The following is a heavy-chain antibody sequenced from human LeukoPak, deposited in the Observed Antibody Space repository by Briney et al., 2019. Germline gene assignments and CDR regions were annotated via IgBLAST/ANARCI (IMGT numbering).Heavy chain of an antibody. CDR2: ILYDGSNK. J-gene: IGHJ4*02. V-gene: IGHV3-30-3*01. Sequence: GGSLRLSCAASGFTFSSYAMHWVRQVPGKGLEWVAFILYDGSNKYYADSVRGRFTISRDNSKNTVSLEMNSLRAEDTAVYYCARGATYYSGSASYYHTFWGQGTLVTVSS. D-gene: IGHD3-10*01. CDR1: GFTFSSYA. CDR3: ARGATYYSGSASYYHTF.